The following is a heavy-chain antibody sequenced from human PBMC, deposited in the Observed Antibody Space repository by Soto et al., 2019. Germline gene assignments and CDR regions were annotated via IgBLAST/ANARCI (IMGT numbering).Heavy chain of an antibody. CDR3: ARAWKGPEDILTGYYKPNYYYSGMDV. D-gene: IGHD3-9*01. Sequence: PGGSLRLSCAASGFTFSSYAMHWVRQAPGKGLEWVAVISYDGSNKYYADSVKGRFTISRDNSKNTLYLQMNSLRAEDTAVYYCARAWKGPEDILTGYYKPNYYYSGMDVWGQGTTVTVSS. CDR1: GFTFSSYA. V-gene: IGHV3-30-3*01. J-gene: IGHJ6*02. CDR2: ISYDGSNK.